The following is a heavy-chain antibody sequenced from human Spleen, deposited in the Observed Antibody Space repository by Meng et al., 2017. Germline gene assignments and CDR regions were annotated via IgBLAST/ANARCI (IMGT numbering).Heavy chain of an antibody. V-gene: IGHV4-61*01. J-gene: IGHJ4*02. CDR1: GGSVSSGSYY. CDR3: ARGPNRGYYGDYYFDY. CDR2: IYYSGST. D-gene: IGHD4-17*01. Sequence: SETLSLTCTVSGGSVSSGSYYWSWIRQPPGKGLEWIGYIYYSGSTNYNPSLKSRVTISVDTSKNQFSLKLSSVTAADTAVYYCARGPNRGYYGDYYFDYWGQGTLVTVSS.